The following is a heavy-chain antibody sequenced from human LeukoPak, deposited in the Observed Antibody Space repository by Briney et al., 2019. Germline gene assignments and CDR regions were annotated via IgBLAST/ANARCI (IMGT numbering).Heavy chain of an antibody. J-gene: IGHJ4*02. V-gene: IGHV1-69*06. CDR3: ASGRPKYDYVWGSYRYYFDY. CDR2: IIPIFGTA. D-gene: IGHD3-16*02. CDR1: GGTFSSYA. Sequence: ASVKVSCEASGGTFSSYAISWVRQAPGQGLEWMGGIIPIFGTANYAQKFQGRVTITADKSTSIAYMELSSLRSEDTAVYYCASGRPKYDYVWGSYRYYFDYWGQGTLVTVSS.